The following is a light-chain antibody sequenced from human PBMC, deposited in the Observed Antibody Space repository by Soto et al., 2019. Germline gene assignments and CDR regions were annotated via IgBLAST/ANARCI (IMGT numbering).Light chain of an antibody. CDR3: QQYGSSPLT. J-gene: IGKJ4*01. V-gene: IGKV3-11*01. CDR1: QSVNTF. Sequence: EIELTQSPVTLSLSPGEGATLSCRASQSVNTFLAWYQQKPGQTPRLLIYDTSNRATGIPARFSGSGSGTDFTLTISSLEPEDFAIYYCQQYGSSPLTFGGGTKVEIK. CDR2: DTS.